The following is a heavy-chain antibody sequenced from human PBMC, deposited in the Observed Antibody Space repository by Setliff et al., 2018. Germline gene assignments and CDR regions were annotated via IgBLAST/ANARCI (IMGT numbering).Heavy chain of an antibody. CDR1: GGSISSGLYY. V-gene: IGHV4-61*02. Sequence: SETLSLTCTVSGGSISSGLYYWSWIRQPAGRGLEWIGRLYAGGSTNYNTSHKSRATISGDTSNDRLSLRLTSVTAADTAVYYCARGWVLGAFDIWGQGTMVTVS. CDR2: LYAGGST. D-gene: IGHD2-8*01. J-gene: IGHJ3*02. CDR3: ARGWVLGAFDI.